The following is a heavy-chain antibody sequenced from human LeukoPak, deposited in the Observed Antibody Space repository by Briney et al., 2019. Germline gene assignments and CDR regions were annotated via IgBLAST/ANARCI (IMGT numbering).Heavy chain of an antibody. J-gene: IGHJ4*02. D-gene: IGHD6-13*01. CDR1: GFTVTTNG. V-gene: IGHV3-30*02. Sequence: PGGSLRLSCVAEGFTVTTNGMHWVRQAPGKGLEWVAFIRYDGSNKYYADSVKGRFTISRDNSKNTLYLQMNSLRAEDTAVYYCAKVPSYSSSWCDYWGQGTLVTVSS. CDR3: AKVPSYSSSWCDY. CDR2: IRYDGSNK.